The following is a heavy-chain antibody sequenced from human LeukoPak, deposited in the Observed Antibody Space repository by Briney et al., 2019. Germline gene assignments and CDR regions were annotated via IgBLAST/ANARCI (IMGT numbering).Heavy chain of an antibody. J-gene: IGHJ4*02. D-gene: IGHD3-22*01. CDR1: GFTFSSYG. CDR3: ARAYYYDSSGYYPSDY. V-gene: IGHV3-33*01. Sequence: GGSLRLSCAASGFTFSSYGMHWVRQAPGEGLEWVAVIWYDGSNKYYADSVKGRFTISRDNSKNTLYLQMNSLRAEDTAVYYCARAYYYDSSGYYPSDYWGQGTLVTVSS. CDR2: IWYDGSNK.